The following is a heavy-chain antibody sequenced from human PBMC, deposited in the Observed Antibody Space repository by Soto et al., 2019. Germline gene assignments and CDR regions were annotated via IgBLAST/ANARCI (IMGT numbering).Heavy chain of an antibody. CDR3: TRNSPLLRYFGGAARYYYMDV. D-gene: IGHD3-9*01. J-gene: IGHJ6*03. CDR2: IRSKACGGTT. V-gene: IGHV3-49*03. Sequence: GGSLRLSCTASGFTFGAYAMSWFRQAPGKGLEWVGFIRSKACGGTTEYAASVKGRFTISRDDSKSIAYLQMNSLKTEDTAVYYCTRNSPLLRYFGGAARYYYMDVWGKGTTVTVSS. CDR1: GFTFGAYA.